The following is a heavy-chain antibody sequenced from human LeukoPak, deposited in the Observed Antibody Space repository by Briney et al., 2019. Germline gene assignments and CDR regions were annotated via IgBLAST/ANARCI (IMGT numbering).Heavy chain of an antibody. Sequence: GGSLRLSCAASGFTFSSYGMHWVRQAPGKGLEWVAVLRFDGSNTYYADSVKGRFTISRDNSKNTLYLQMNSLRAEDTAVYYCAKDPYYYDSSDYLRDVRGYFDLWGRGTLVTVSS. CDR2: LRFDGSNT. D-gene: IGHD3-22*01. V-gene: IGHV3-30*02. CDR1: GFTFSSYG. J-gene: IGHJ2*01. CDR3: AKDPYYYDSSDYLRDVRGYFDL.